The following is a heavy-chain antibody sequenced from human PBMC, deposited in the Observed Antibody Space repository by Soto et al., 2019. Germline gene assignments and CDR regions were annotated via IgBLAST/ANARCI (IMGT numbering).Heavy chain of an antibody. CDR3: ASSRTILLWQG. J-gene: IGHJ4*02. CDR1: GGSISSYY. D-gene: IGHD3-10*01. V-gene: IGHV4-59*08. CDR2: IYYSGST. Sequence: SETLSLTCTVCGGSISSYYWSWIRQPPGKGLEWIGYIYYSGSTNYNPSLKSRVTISVDTSKNQFSLKLSSMIAADTAVYYCASSRTILLWQGWGQGTLVTVSS.